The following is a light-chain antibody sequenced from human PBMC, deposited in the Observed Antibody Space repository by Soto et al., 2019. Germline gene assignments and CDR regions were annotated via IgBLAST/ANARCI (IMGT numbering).Light chain of an antibody. CDR1: QSVSSN. Sequence: EIVMTQSPATLSVSPGERATLSCRASQSVSSNLAWYQQKPGQAPRLLIYGASTRATGIPARFSGSGSGTEFTLTISSLQSEDFAVYYCQQYNNWPQPHAEKLTFGRGTKVEIK. J-gene: IGKJ4*01. V-gene: IGKV3-15*01. CDR2: GAS. CDR3: QQYNNWPQPHAEKLT.